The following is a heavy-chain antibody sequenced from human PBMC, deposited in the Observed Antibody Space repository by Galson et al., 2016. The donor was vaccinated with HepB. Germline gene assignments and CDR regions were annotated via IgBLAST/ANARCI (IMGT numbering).Heavy chain of an antibody. V-gene: IGHV3-30-3*01. Sequence: LRLSCAASGFTFSSYAMHWVRQAPGRGLEWVAATAYDGVNKYYADSVTGRFTISRDNTKNTLNLQMNSLRDEDTAVYYCARGPWSGSYYFDCWGQGTLVTVSS. CDR1: GFTFSSYA. D-gene: IGHD1-26*01. CDR3: ARGPWSGSYYFDC. J-gene: IGHJ4*02. CDR2: TAYDGVNK.